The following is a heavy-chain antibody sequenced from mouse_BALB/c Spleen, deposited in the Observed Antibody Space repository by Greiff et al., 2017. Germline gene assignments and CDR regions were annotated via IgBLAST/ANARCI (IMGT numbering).Heavy chain of an antibody. D-gene: IGHD2-1*01. CDR3: ARLGNYLLDLDY. Sequence: EVKLLEPGAGLVQPGASMKLSCVASGFTFTNYWMNWVRQSPEKGLEWVAEIRLKSNNYATHYADNVKGMFTISRDESKSTVYLQMNNSRAEDAGIYYCARLGNYLLDLDYWGQGTSVTVSS. V-gene: IGHV6-6*02. CDR1: GFTFTNYW. CDR2: IRLKSNNYAT. J-gene: IGHJ4*01.